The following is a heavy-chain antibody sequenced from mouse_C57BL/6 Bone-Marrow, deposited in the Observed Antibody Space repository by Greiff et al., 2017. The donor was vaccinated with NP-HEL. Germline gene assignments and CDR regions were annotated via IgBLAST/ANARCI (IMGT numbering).Heavy chain of an antibody. CDR1: GYTFTSYG. Sequence: VQLQQSGAELARPGASVKLSCKASGYTFTSYGISWVKQRTGQGLEWIGEIYPRSGNTYYNEKFKGKATLTADKSSSTAYMELRSLTSEDSAVYFCAEATYAMDYWGQGTSVTVSS. J-gene: IGHJ4*01. CDR2: IYPRSGNT. V-gene: IGHV1-81*01. CDR3: AEATYAMDY. D-gene: IGHD1-1*01.